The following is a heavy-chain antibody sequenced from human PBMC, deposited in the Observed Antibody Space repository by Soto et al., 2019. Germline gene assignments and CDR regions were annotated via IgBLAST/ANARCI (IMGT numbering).Heavy chain of an antibody. CDR1: GGSISSGDYY. Sequence: SETLSLTSTVSGGSISSGDYYWSWIRQPTGKGLEWIGYIYYSGSTYYNPSLKSRVTISVGTSKNQFSLKLSSVTAADTAVYYCARETVDYYDSSGSVYNWFDPWGQGTLVTVSS. J-gene: IGHJ5*02. CDR2: IYYSGST. D-gene: IGHD3-22*01. V-gene: IGHV4-30-4*01. CDR3: ARETVDYYDSSGSVYNWFDP.